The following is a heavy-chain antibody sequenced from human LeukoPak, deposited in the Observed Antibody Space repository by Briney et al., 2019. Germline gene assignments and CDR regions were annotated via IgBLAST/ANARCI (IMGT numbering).Heavy chain of an antibody. V-gene: IGHV4-34*01. J-gene: IGHJ4*02. CDR1: GGSFSGYY. Sequence: LSLTCAVYGGSFSGYYWSWIRQPPGKGLEWIGEINHSGSTNYNPSLKSRVTISVDTSKNQFPLKLSSVTAADTAVYYCARAPYSGSYWAYWGQGTLVTVSS. CDR2: INHSGST. CDR3: ARAPYSGSYWAY. D-gene: IGHD1-26*01.